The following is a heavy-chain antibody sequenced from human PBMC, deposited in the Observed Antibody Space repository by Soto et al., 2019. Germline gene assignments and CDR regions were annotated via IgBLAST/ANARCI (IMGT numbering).Heavy chain of an antibody. V-gene: IGHV4-31*03. Sequence: PSETLSLTCTVSGGSVTSGGYYWTWIRQHPGKGLQWIGHISYFGDTHYSPSLKSRLSISLDTSKNQFSLRLDSVTAADTALYYCATYPPGANDDFDIWGQGTLVT. CDR3: ATYPPGANDDFDI. CDR2: ISYFGDT. J-gene: IGHJ3*02. D-gene: IGHD2-2*01. CDR1: GGSVTSGGYY.